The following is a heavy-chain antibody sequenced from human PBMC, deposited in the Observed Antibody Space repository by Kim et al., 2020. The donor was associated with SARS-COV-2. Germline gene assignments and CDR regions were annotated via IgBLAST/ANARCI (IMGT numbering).Heavy chain of an antibody. CDR1: GGSISSGGYY. CDR2: IYYSGST. Sequence: SETLSLTCTVSGGSISSGGYYWSWIRQHPGKGLEWIGYIYYSGSTYYNPSLKSRVTISVDTSKNQFSLKLNSVTAADTAVYYCARDPLESSVPLGYYYYFGMDVWGQGTTVTVSS. J-gene: IGHJ6*02. D-gene: IGHD1-1*01. V-gene: IGHV4-31*03. CDR3: ARDPLESSVPLGYYYYFGMDV.